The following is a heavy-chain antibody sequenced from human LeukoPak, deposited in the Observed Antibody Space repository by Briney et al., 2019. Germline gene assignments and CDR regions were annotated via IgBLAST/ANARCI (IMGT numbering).Heavy chain of an antibody. Sequence: ASVKVSCKASGYTFTGYYMHWVRQAPGQGLEWMGWINPNSGGTNYAQKFQGRVTMTRDTSISTAYMELSRLRSDDTAIYYCAKTRGGSLHDGFDIWGQGTMVTVSS. J-gene: IGHJ3*02. D-gene: IGHD3-16*01. CDR1: GYTFTGYY. CDR2: INPNSGGT. CDR3: AKTRGGSLHDGFDI. V-gene: IGHV1-2*02.